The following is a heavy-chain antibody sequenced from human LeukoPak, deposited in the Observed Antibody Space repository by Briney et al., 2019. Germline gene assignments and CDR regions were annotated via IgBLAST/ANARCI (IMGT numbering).Heavy chain of an antibody. D-gene: IGHD2-21*01. J-gene: IGHJ3*02. CDR3: AKLVVVIPDAFDI. CDR1: GFTFISYA. CDR2: ISSSGGST. V-gene: IGHV3-23*01. Sequence: GGSLRLSCAASGFTFISYAMSWVRQAPGKGLEWVSAISSSGGSTYYADSVKGRFTISRDNSKNTLYLQMNSLRAEDTAVYYCAKLVVVIPDAFDIWAKGQWSPSLQ.